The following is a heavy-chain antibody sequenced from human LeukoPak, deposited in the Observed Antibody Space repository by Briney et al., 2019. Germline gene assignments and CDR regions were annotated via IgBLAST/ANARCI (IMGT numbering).Heavy chain of an antibody. CDR1: GGSISSGSYY. CDR3: AREEPGDNWFDP. D-gene: IGHD1-14*01. CDR2: IYTSGST. V-gene: IGHV4-61*02. J-gene: IGHJ5*02. Sequence: PSETLSLTCTVSGGSISSGSYYWSWIRQPAGKGLEWIGRIYTSGSTNYNPSLKSQVTISVDTSKNQFSLKLSSVTAADTAVYYCAREEPGDNWFDPWGQGTLVTVSS.